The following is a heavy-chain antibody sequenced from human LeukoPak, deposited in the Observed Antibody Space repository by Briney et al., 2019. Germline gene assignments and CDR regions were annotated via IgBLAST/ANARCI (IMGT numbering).Heavy chain of an antibody. Sequence: SETLSLTCTVSGGSISSNYWSWIRQPPGKGLEWIGYIYYSGSTNYNPSLKSRVTISVDTSKNQFSLKLSSVTAADTAVYYCARAGYGDYYFDYWGQRTLVTVSS. CDR3: ARAGYGDYYFDY. CDR1: GGSISSNY. D-gene: IGHD4-17*01. J-gene: IGHJ4*02. V-gene: IGHV4-59*01. CDR2: IYYSGST.